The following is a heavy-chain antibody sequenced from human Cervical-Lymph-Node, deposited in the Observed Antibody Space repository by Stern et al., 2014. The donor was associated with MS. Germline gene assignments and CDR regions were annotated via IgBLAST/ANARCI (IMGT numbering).Heavy chain of an antibody. Sequence: VHLVESVAEVKKPVSSVNVSCKASGGTFCSNYAITWMRQAPGQGLEWMGRVIPILGLPNYAQKFQGRVAITADTSTSTAYMELSSLRSEDTAVYYCARGVVSNRAAATLHNLFDPWGQGTLVTVSS. V-gene: IGHV1-69*09. CDR2: VIPILGLP. J-gene: IGHJ5*02. CDR1: GGTFCSNYA. CDR3: ARGVVSNRAAATLHNLFDP. D-gene: IGHD2-15*01.